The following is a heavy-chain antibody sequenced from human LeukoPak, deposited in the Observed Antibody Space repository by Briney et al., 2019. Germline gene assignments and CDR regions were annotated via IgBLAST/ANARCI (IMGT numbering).Heavy chain of an antibody. J-gene: IGHJ6*02. CDR2: IFPDDSDT. D-gene: IGHD2-15*01. CDR3: GRNGLAGCIGGRCFKSFHYYGMDV. V-gene: IGHV5-51*01. CDR1: GYTFTDYW. Sequence: GESLKISCKGSGYTFTDYWIGWVRQMPGKGLEWMGIIFPDDSDTKYSPSFQGQVTISVDKSTSTAYLQWSGLKASDSAMYYCGRNGLAGCIGGRCFKSFHYYGMDVWGQGTTVTVSS.